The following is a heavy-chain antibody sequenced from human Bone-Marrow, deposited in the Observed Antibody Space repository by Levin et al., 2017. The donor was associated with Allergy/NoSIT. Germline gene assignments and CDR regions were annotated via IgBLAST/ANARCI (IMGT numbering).Heavy chain of an antibody. CDR2: ISDGNSDT. V-gene: IGHV3-48*01. CDR1: GFTFSDYT. J-gene: IGHJ4*02. D-gene: IGHD4-11*01. Sequence: SGGSLRLSCEASGFTFSDYTINWVRQAPGKGLEWVSCISDGNSDTYYTDSVKGRFIISRDDAKNSLFLQMHSLRAEDTAVYYCVRDYNFDFWGQGTLVTVSS. CDR3: VRDYNFDF.